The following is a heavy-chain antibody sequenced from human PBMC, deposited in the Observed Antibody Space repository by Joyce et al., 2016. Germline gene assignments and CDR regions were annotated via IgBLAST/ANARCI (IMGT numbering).Heavy chain of an antibody. J-gene: IGHJ4*02. CDR2: IFPDEYGT. Sequence: EVHLVQSGAEVKKPGESPKISCKGSGYSFTSYWIAWVRQMPGKGLELMGIIFPDEYGTRYSPSFQGHVTISADKAISTAYLQWARLEASDTAMYYCARRIGLEDYIDYWGQGTLVTVSS. CDR3: ARRIGLEDYIDY. D-gene: IGHD4/OR15-4a*01. CDR1: GYSFTSYW. V-gene: IGHV5-51*01.